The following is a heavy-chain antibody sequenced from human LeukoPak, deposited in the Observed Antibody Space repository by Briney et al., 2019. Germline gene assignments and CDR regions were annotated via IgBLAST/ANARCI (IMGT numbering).Heavy chain of an antibody. J-gene: IGHJ5*02. Sequence: SVKVSCKASGGTFSSYAISWVRQAPGQGLEWMGGIIPIFGTANYAQKFQGRVTITADESTSTAYMELSSLRSEDTAVYYCAIAGVVPAAYNWFDPWGHGTLVTVSS. CDR3: AIAGVVPAAYNWFDP. CDR1: GGTFSSYA. D-gene: IGHD2-2*01. V-gene: IGHV1-69*13. CDR2: IIPIFGTA.